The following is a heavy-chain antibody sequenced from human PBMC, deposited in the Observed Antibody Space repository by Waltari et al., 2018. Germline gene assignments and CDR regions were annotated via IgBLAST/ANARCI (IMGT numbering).Heavy chain of an antibody. Sequence: QVQLQESGPGLVKPSETLTLTCGVTGDSITSGYYWAWIRQPPGKGLEWIGSIFHRGDTYYNPSLKSRVTMSVDTSKNQFSLRMSSVTVADTALYYCARVVLYSGTSNRFDPWGQGTRVTVSS. CDR1: GDSITSGYY. CDR3: ARVVLYSGTSNRFDP. V-gene: IGHV4-38-2*01. J-gene: IGHJ5*02. D-gene: IGHD5-12*01. CDR2: IFHRGDT.